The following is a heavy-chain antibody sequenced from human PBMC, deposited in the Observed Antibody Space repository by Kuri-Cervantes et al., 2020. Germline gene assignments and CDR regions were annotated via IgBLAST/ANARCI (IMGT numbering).Heavy chain of an antibody. CDR1: GFTFSSYA. Sequence: GGSLRLSCAASGFTFSSYAMHWVRQAPGKGLEWVAVISYDGSNKYYADSVKGRFTIARDNSKNTLYLQMSSLRSEDTAVYYCARARGRFLEWFHSPFDYWGQGTLVTVSS. V-gene: IGHV3-30-3*01. CDR2: ISYDGSNK. CDR3: ARARGRFLEWFHSPFDY. J-gene: IGHJ4*02. D-gene: IGHD3-3*01.